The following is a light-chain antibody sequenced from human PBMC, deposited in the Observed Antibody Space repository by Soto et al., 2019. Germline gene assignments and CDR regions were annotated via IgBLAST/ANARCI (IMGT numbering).Light chain of an antibody. Sequence: DIQMTQSPSSLSASVGDRVTITCRASQSISGYINWYQQKPGKAPKLLIYGASILQSEVPSRFSGSGSGTDFNLTISSLQPEDVAMYYCEKDSNTPRTFGGGTKVE. J-gene: IGKJ4*01. CDR2: GAS. V-gene: IGKV1-39*01. CDR3: EKDSNTPRT. CDR1: QSISGY.